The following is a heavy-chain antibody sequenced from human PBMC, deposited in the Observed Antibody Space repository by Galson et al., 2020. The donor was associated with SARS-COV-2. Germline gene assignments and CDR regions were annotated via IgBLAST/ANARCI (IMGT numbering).Heavy chain of an antibody. CDR1: RFTFSNHG. Sequence: GESLKISCTASRFTFSNHGIRWVRQAPGKGLEWVSGISTSGGSTYYADSVKGRFTISRDNSKNTLYLQMNSLRAEDTAVYYCAKGGQYQYGFDYWGQGTLVTVSS. V-gene: IGHV3-23*01. D-gene: IGHD3-10*01. CDR3: AKGGQYQYGFDY. CDR2: ISTSGGST. J-gene: IGHJ4*02.